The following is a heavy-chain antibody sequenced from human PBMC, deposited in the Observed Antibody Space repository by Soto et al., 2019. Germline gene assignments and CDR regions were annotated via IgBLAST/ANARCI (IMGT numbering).Heavy chain of an antibody. V-gene: IGHV3-30*03. CDR2: ISIRGGDE. CDR1: GFTFSSYA. Sequence: QVQLVESGGGVVQPGKSLRLSCAASGFTFSSYAMHWARHAPGKGLEWVTVISIRGGDEYYAESVRGRFTISRDDSKNTLYLQMDSLRVEDSPVYYCARGTIVARQHLDYWGQGTLVTVSS. CDR3: ARGTIVARQHLDY. J-gene: IGHJ4*02. D-gene: IGHD6-6*01.